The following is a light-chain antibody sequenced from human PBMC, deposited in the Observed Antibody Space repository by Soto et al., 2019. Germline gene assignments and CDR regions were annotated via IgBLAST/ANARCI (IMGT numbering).Light chain of an antibody. CDR3: LRHNTYPLS. V-gene: IGKV1-17*03. Sequence: DIQMTQSPSAMSASVGDRVTITCRASRGISHYLAWFQQRPGKVPKRLIYGESTLESGVPSRFSGRGAGTEFTLTIISLQPEEFATYYCLRHNTYPLSFGGGTKVAMK. CDR1: RGISHY. CDR2: GES. J-gene: IGKJ4*01.